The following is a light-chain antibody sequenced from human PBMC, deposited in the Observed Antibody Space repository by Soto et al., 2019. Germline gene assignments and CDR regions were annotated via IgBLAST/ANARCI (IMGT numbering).Light chain of an antibody. CDR2: DDS. J-gene: IGLJ1*01. V-gene: IGLV3-21*02. CDR3: QVWDSSSDHPGYV. Sequence: VLTQPRSVSGSPGQSVTISCTGTSSDVGGYNYVSWYQQKPGQAPVLVVYDDSDRPSGIPERFSGSNSGNTATLTISRVEAGDEADYYCQVWDSSSDHPGYVFGTGTKVTVL. CDR1: SSDVGGYNY.